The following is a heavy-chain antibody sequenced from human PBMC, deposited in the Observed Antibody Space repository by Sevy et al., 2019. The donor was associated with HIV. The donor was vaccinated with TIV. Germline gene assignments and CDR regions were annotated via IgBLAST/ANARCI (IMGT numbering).Heavy chain of an antibody. Sequence: SETLSLTCTVSGGSISSYYWSWIRQPPGKGLEWIAYIYYTGSTNYNPSLKSRVTISLDTSKNQFSLRLNSVTAADTAVYYCARISPLKCLGLCSGVSIDYWGQGTLVTVSS. CDR3: ARISPLKCLGLCSGVSIDY. CDR2: IYYTGST. J-gene: IGHJ4*02. V-gene: IGHV4-59*01. CDR1: GGSISSYY. D-gene: IGHD2-15*01.